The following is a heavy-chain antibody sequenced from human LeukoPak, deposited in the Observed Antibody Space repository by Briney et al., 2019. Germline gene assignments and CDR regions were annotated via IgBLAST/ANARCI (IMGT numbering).Heavy chain of an antibody. Sequence: GGSLRLSCAASGFTFSTYWMTWVRQAPRKGLEWVANIMQDGSEKNYVDSVKGRFTISRDNAKNSLYLQMNSLRAEDTAVYYCARDNYGSGSYYTYFDYWGQGTLVTVSS. CDR3: ARDNYGSGSYYTYFDY. CDR2: IMQDGSEK. CDR1: GFTFSTYW. D-gene: IGHD3-10*01. J-gene: IGHJ4*02. V-gene: IGHV3-7*01.